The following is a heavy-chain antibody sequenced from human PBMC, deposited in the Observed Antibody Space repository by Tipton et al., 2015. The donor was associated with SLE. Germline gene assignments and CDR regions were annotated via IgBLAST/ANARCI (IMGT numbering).Heavy chain of an antibody. CDR3: ARDPPGIAVAAHFDY. CDR2: ITSSSTYI. CDR1: GFTFSSYI. Sequence: SLRLSCAASGFTFSSYIMNWVRQAPGKGLEWVSSITSSSTYIYFADSVKGRFTISRDNAENSLYLQMNSLRAEDTAVYYCARDPPGIAVAAHFDYWGQGTLVTVSS. J-gene: IGHJ4*02. D-gene: IGHD6-19*01. V-gene: IGHV3-21*03.